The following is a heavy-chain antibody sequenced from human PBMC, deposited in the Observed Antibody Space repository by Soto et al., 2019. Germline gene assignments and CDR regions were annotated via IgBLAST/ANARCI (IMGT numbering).Heavy chain of an antibody. V-gene: IGHV1-46*01. CDR3: ARAPYSSSSFFFDY. J-gene: IGHJ4*02. D-gene: IGHD6-6*01. Sequence: ASVKVSCKASGYSFTAYFMHWVRQAPGQGLEWMGIVHPSGGNTNYAQKFQGRVTMTWDTSTTTVYMELSSLRSDDTAVYYCARAPYSSSSFFFDYWGQGTPVTVS. CDR1: GYSFTAYF. CDR2: VHPSGGNT.